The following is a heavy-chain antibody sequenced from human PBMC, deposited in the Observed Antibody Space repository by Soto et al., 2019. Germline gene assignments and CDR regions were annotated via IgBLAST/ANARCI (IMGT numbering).Heavy chain of an antibody. CDR3: TRGFTGYAQAGLDS. CDR1: GFTFSIYS. J-gene: IGHJ4*02. Sequence: EVPLVESGGGLVQPGGSLSFSCAASGFTFSIYSTKWVRQAPGQGLEWVSYITSSGSAIYYADTVKCRFTISRDNAKKSLLLPLNSLRAEDTAVYYCTRGFTGYAQAGLDSWGQGTLVTVSA. D-gene: IGHD5-12*01. V-gene: IGHV3-48*01. CDR2: ITSSGSAI.